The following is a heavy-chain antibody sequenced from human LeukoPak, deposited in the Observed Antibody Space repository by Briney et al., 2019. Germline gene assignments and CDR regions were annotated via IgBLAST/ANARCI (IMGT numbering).Heavy chain of an antibody. CDR3: ARTRSGAFDI. J-gene: IGHJ3*02. CDR1: GFTFSSYG. V-gene: IGHV3-33*01. CDR2: IYYDGSNK. D-gene: IGHD2-2*01. Sequence: GRSLRLSCAASGFTFSSYGMHWVRQAPGKGLEWVAPIYYDGSNKYYADSVKGRFTISRDNSKNTLYLQMNSLRAEDTAVYYCARTRSGAFDIWGQGTMVTVSS.